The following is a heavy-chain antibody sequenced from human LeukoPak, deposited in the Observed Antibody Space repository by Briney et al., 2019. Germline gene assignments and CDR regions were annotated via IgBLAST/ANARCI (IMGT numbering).Heavy chain of an antibody. Sequence: GGSLRPSCAASGFSFDDHVFSWVRQAPGKGLEWVAGVNWKSGNFDYADSVKGRFTIARDNGNNALYLQMDSLRGEDTALYYCAKDGHYYNSDGYPLAHWGQGTLVAVPS. D-gene: IGHD3-22*01. CDR3: AKDGHYYNSDGYPLAH. CDR2: VNWKSGNF. V-gene: IGHV3-9*01. CDR1: GFSFDDHV. J-gene: IGHJ5*02.